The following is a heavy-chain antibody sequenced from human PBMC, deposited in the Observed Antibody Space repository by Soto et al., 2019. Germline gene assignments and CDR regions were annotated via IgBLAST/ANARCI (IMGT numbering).Heavy chain of an antibody. J-gene: IGHJ6*02. CDR1: GFTFDDYA. Sequence: PGGSLRLSCAASGFTFDDYAMHWVRQAQGKGLEWVSGISWNSGSIGYADSVKGRFTISRDNAKNSLYLQMNSLRAEDTALYYCAKDTRARGYYYYGMDVWGQGTTVTVSS. CDR3: AKDTRARGYYYYGMDV. D-gene: IGHD3-10*01. CDR2: ISWNSGSI. V-gene: IGHV3-9*01.